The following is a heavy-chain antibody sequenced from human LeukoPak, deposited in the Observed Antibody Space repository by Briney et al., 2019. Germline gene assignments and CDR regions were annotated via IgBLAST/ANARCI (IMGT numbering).Heavy chain of an antibody. CDR3: ASVSSSWYAAFDY. V-gene: IGHV1-69*01. D-gene: IGHD6-13*01. CDR1: GGTFSSYA. J-gene: IGHJ4*02. CDR2: IIPIFGTA. Sequence: SVKVSCKASGGTFSSYAISWVRQAPGQGLEWMGGIIPIFGTANYAQKFQGRVTITADESTSTAYMELSSLRSEDTAVYYCASVSSSWYAAFDYWGQGTLVTVSS.